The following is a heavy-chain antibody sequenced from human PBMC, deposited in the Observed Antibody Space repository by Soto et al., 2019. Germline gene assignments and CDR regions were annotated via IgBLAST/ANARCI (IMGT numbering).Heavy chain of an antibody. CDR3: VRLGYCSSSSCYYFDY. CDR2: INDQGGSP. CDR1: GFSFNNYW. D-gene: IGHD2-2*03. Sequence: GGSLRLSCAASGFSFNNYWMHWVRQAPGKGLVWVSRINDQGGSPSYADSVKGRFTISRDNSKNTLYLQMNSLRAEDTAVYYCVRLGYCSSSSCYYFDYWGQGTLVTVSS. J-gene: IGHJ4*02. V-gene: IGHV3-74*01.